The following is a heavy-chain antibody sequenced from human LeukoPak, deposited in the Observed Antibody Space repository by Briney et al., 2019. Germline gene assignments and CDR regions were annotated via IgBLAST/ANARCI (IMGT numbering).Heavy chain of an antibody. V-gene: IGHV4-59*08. CDR1: GGSISSYY. D-gene: IGHD3-3*01. Sequence: KPSETLSLTCTVSGGSISSYYWSWIRQPPGKGLEWIGYIYYGGTTNYNPSLKSRVTMSVVTSKNQFSLKLSSVTAADTAVYYCARHSDFWSGLDFWGQGTLVTVSS. CDR3: ARHSDFWSGLDF. CDR2: IYYGGTT. J-gene: IGHJ4*02.